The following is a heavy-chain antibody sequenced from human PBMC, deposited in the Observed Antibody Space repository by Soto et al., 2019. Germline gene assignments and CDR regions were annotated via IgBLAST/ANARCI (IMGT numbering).Heavy chain of an antibody. CDR1: GFTFSNYA. J-gene: IGHJ4*02. D-gene: IGHD6-13*01. CDR2: ISGSGGST. V-gene: IGHV3-23*01. Sequence: EVQLLESGGGLVQPGGSLRLSCAASGFTFSNYAVTWVRKAPGKGLEWVSTISGSGGSTYYADSVKGRFTISSDNSKNTLYLQMNSLRAEDTAVYYCAKDQGSSWYEIDYWGQGTLVTVSS. CDR3: AKDQGSSWYEIDY.